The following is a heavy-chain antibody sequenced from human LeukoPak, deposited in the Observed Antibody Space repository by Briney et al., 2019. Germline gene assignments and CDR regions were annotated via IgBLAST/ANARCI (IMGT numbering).Heavy chain of an antibody. V-gene: IGHV4-38-2*02. CDR3: ARQREVLYYFDY. CDR1: GYSISSGYY. CDR2: IYHSGST. J-gene: IGHJ4*02. D-gene: IGHD6-25*01. Sequence: PSETLSLTCTVSGYSISSGYYWGWIRQPPGKGLEWIGSIYHSGSTYYNPSLKSRVTISVDTSKNQFSLKLSSVTAADTAVYYCARQREVLYYFDYWGQGTLVTVSS.